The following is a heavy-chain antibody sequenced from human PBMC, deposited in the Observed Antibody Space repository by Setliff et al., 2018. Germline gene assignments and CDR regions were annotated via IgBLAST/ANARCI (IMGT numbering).Heavy chain of an antibody. CDR2: LYYTGAT. D-gene: IGHD6-6*01. V-gene: IGHV4-39*07. CDR3: ARGYAARVGFGNWFDP. Sequence: SETLSLTCTVSGGSISTTNYFWGWIRQPPGGGLEWIGILYYTGATYCNPSLKSRVTISVDTPNNQFSLKLSSVTAADTAVFYCARGYAARVGFGNWFDPWGQGTLVTVS. J-gene: IGHJ5*02. CDR1: GGSISTTNYF.